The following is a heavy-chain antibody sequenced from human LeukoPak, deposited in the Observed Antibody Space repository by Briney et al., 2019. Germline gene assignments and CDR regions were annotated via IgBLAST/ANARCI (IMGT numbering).Heavy chain of an antibody. CDR2: IYHSGST. V-gene: IGHV4-59*12. J-gene: IGHJ6*02. CDR1: GGSISSYY. CDR3: ARDSGGFGESYYYYGMDV. Sequence: SETLSLTCTVSGGSISSYYWSWIRQPPGKGLEWIGSIYHSGSTYYNPSLKSRVTISVDTSKNQFSLKLSSVTAADTAVYYCARDSGGFGESYYYYGMDVWGQGTTVTVSS. D-gene: IGHD3-10*01.